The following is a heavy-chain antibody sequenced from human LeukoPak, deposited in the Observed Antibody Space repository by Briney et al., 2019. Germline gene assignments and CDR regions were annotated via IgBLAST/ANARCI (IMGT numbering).Heavy chain of an antibody. Sequence: SETLSLTCAVYGGSFSGYYWSWIRQPPGKGLEWIGEINHSGSTNYNPSLKSRVTISVDTSKNQFSLKLSSVTAADTAVYYCARGDRIAARSLRPWGQGTQVTVSS. D-gene: IGHD6-6*01. CDR1: GGSFSGYY. CDR2: INHSGST. J-gene: IGHJ5*02. V-gene: IGHV4-34*01. CDR3: ARGDRIAARSLRP.